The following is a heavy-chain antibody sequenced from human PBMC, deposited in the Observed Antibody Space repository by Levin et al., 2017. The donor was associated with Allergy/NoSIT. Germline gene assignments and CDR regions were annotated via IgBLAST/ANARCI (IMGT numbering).Heavy chain of an antibody. CDR3: ARAKWWLRGRGFLFDY. Sequence: ASVKVSCKASGYTFTSYYMHWVRQAPGQGLEWLGIINPSGGSTSYAQKFQGRVTMTRDTSTSTVYMELSSLRSEDTAVYYCARAKWWLRGRGFLFDYWGQGTLVTVSS. CDR2: INPSGGST. CDR1: GYTFTSYY. D-gene: IGHD5-12*01. J-gene: IGHJ4*02. V-gene: IGHV1-46*03.